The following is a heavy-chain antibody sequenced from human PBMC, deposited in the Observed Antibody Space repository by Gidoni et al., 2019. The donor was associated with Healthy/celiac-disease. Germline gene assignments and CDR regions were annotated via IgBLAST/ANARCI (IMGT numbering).Heavy chain of an antibody. J-gene: IGHJ4*02. CDR3: ARDGGTPYFDY. Sequence: WVSAISSRRSYIYDAGSVKGRFNISRDNAKNSLYLQMNSLRAEDSAVSYSARDGGTPYFDYWGQGTLVTVSS. CDR2: ISSRRSYI. V-gene: IGHV3-21*01. D-gene: IGHD6-25*01.